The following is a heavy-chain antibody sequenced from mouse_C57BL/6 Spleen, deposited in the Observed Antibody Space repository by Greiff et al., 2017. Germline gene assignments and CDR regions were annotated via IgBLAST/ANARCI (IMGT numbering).Heavy chain of an antibody. D-gene: IGHD4-1*01. V-gene: IGHV1-81*01. CDR1: GYTFTSYG. CDR2: IYPSSGNT. J-gene: IGHJ2*01. Sequence: QVQLQQSGAELARPGASVNLSCKASGYTFTSYGISWVKQRTGQGLEWIGEIYPSSGNTYSNEKFKGKATLTADKSSSTAYMELRSLTSEDSAVYFCARKGPLTGTPFDYWGQGTTLTVSS. CDR3: ARKGPLTGTPFDY.